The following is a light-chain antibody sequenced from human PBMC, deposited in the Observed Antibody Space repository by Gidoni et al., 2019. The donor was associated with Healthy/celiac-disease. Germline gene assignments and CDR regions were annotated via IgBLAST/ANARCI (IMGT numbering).Light chain of an antibody. CDR2: EVT. Sequence: QSALTQPASVSASPGQSITISCTGPSSDVGGYNYLSWYQQHPGKAPKLMIYEVTNRPSGVSNRFSGSKSGNTASLTISGLQTEDEADYYCCSYTVSSTYVFGTGTKVTV. J-gene: IGLJ1*01. CDR1: SSDVGGYNY. V-gene: IGLV2-14*01. CDR3: CSYTVSSTYV.